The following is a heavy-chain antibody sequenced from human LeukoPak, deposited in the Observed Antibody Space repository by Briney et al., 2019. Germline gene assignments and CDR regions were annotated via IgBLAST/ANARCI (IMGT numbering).Heavy chain of an antibody. CDR2: INHSGST. J-gene: IGHJ5*02. CDR1: GGSFSGYY. CDR3: ARGRLGVVVPA. V-gene: IGHV4-34*01. Sequence: SETLSLTCAVYGGSFSGYYWSWIRQPPGKGLEWIGEINHSGSTNYNPSLKSRVTISVDTSKNQFSLKLSSVTAAHTAEYYCARGRLGVVVPAWGQGTLVTVSS. D-gene: IGHD2-2*01.